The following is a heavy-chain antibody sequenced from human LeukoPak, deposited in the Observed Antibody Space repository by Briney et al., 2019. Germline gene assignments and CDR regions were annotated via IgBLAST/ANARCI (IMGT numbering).Heavy chain of an antibody. J-gene: IGHJ4*02. CDR3: VGSSWYNDY. Sequence: GGSLRLSCAASGFTFSSYAMHWVRQAPGKGLEWVAVISYDGSNKYYADSVKGRFTISRDNSKNTLYLQMNSLRAEDTAVYYCVGSSWYNDYWGQGTLVTVSS. D-gene: IGHD6-13*01. CDR1: GFTFSSYA. V-gene: IGHV3-30*04. CDR2: ISYDGSNK.